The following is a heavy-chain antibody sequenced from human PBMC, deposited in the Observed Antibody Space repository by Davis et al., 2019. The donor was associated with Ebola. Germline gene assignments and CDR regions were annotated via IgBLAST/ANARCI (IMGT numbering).Heavy chain of an antibody. CDR2: ISSSGSTI. V-gene: IGHV3-48*04. D-gene: IGHD4-17*01. CDR3: ARSVTQGAFDY. J-gene: IGHJ4*02. CDR1: GFTFSSYS. Sequence: GESLKISCAASGFTFSSYSMSWVRQAPGKGLEWVSYISSSGSTIYYADSVKGRFTISRDNAKNSLYLQMNSLRAEDTALYHCARSVTQGAFDYWGQETLVTVSS.